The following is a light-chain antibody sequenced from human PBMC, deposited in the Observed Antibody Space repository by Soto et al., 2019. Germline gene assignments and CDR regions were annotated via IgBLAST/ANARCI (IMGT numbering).Light chain of an antibody. V-gene: IGKV1-5*03. CDR2: KAS. J-gene: IGKJ1*01. CDR1: QGIGNH. Sequence: DIQMTQSPSTLSASVGDRVTITCRASQGIGNHLAWYRQKPGKAPKLLIYKASTLKSGVPSRFSGSGSETDFTLTITRLEPEDFAVYYCQQYSSSRTFGQGTKVDIK. CDR3: QQYSSSRT.